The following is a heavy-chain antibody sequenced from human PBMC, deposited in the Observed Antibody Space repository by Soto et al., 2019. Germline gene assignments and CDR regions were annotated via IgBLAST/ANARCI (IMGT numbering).Heavy chain of an antibody. V-gene: IGHV1-18*01. CDR2: ISGYNGNT. CDR3: AREEVTAANWLDR. CDR1: GYIFINYG. D-gene: IGHD2-2*01. J-gene: IGHJ5*02. Sequence: ASVKVSCKASGYIFINYGITWVRQAPGQGLEWMGWISGYNGNTKYADKLQGRVTMTTDTSTTTAYMELRSLRSDDTAVYYCAREEVTAANWLDRWGQGTLVTVS.